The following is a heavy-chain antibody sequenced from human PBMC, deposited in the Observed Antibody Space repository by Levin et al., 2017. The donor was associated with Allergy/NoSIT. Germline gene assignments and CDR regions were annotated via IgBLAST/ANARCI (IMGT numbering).Heavy chain of an antibody. CDR1: GFTFSSYG. CDR3: AKVGAKVEGGYFDY. V-gene: IGHV3-30*18. D-gene: IGHD1-26*01. J-gene: IGHJ4*02. CDR2: ISYDGSNK. Sequence: GGSLRLSCAASGFTFSSYGMHWVRQAPGKGLEWVAVISYDGSNKYYADSVKGRFTISRDNSKNTLYLQMNSLRAEDTAVYYCAKVGAKVEGGYFDYWGQGTLVTVSS.